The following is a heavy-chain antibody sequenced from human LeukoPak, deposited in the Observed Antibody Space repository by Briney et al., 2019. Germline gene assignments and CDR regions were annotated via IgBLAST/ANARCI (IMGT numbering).Heavy chain of an antibody. CDR3: ARTKIAILGGNWFDP. Sequence: SETLSLTCTVSGGSISSGGYCWSWIRQHPGKGLEWIGYIYYSGSTYYNPSLKSRVTISVDTSKNQFSLKLSSVTAADTAVYYCARTKIAILGGNWFDPWGQGTLVTVSS. D-gene: IGHD2-15*01. J-gene: IGHJ5*02. V-gene: IGHV4-31*03. CDR1: GGSISSGGYC. CDR2: IYYSGST.